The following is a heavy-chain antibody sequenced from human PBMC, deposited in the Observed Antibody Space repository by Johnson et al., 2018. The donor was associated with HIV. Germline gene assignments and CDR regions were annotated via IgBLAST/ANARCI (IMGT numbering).Heavy chain of an antibody. V-gene: IGHV3-20*04. D-gene: IGHD3-10*01. J-gene: IGHJ3*02. CDR1: GFTFDDYG. CDR3: ARDLYYGSGSSVAFDI. CDR2: INWNGGSR. Sequence: MLLVESGGGVVRPGGSLRLSCAASGFTFDDYGMSWVRQAPGKGLEWGSGINWNGGSRGYADVVKGRFTISRDNAKNSLYLQMNSLRAEDTALYYCARDLYYGSGSSVAFDIWGQGTMVTVSS.